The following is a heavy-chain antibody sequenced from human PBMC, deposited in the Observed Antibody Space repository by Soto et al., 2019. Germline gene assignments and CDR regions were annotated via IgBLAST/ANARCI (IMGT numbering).Heavy chain of an antibody. D-gene: IGHD5-12*01. CDR2: INPNSGGT. CDR1: GYTFTGYY. Sequence: ASVKVSCTASGYTFTGYYMHWVRQAPGQGLEWMGWINPNSGGTNYAQKFQGWVTMTRDTSISTAYMELSRLRSDDTAVYYCARGGNIVATIQYYYYYYGMDVWGQGTTVTSP. J-gene: IGHJ6*02. CDR3: ARGGNIVATIQYYYYYYGMDV. V-gene: IGHV1-2*04.